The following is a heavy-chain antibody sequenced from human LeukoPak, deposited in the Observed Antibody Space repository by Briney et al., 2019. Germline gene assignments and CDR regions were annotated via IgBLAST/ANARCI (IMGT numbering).Heavy chain of an antibody. CDR3: ARGHARDAFDI. V-gene: IGHV4-59*01. J-gene: IGHJ3*02. CDR1: GGSISSYY. CDR2: IYYSGST. Sequence: PSETLSLTCTVSGGSISSYYWSWIWQPPGKGLEWIGYIYYSGSTNYNPSLKSRVTISVDTSKNQFSLKLSSVTAADTAVYYCARGHARDAFDIWGQGTMVTVSS.